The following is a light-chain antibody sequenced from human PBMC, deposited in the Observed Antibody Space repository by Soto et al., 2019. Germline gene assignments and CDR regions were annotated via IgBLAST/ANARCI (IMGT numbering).Light chain of an antibody. V-gene: IGLV6-57*04. J-gene: IGLJ2*01. CDR3: QSYDSSNVV. Sequence: NFMLTQPHSVSESPGKTVTISCTRSSGSIANNYVQWYQQRPGSAPTTVIYEDNQRPSGVPDRFSGSIDSSSNSASLTISGLKTEDEADYSCQSYDSSNVVFGGGTKVTVL. CDR1: SGSIANNY. CDR2: EDN.